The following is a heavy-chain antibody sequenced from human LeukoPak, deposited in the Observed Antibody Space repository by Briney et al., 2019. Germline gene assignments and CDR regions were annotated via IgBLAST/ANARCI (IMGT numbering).Heavy chain of an antibody. D-gene: IGHD1-26*01. Sequence: ASVKVSCKASVYTLTAYYIHWVRQAPGQGLEWMGWISPNSGDTDYAQKFQGRVTMTRDTPISTVYMALSSLRSDDTAMYYCARIISYGGSDGFDLWGQGTMVTVSS. CDR1: VYTLTAYY. V-gene: IGHV1-2*02. CDR2: ISPNSGDT. CDR3: ARIISYGGSDGFDL. J-gene: IGHJ3*01.